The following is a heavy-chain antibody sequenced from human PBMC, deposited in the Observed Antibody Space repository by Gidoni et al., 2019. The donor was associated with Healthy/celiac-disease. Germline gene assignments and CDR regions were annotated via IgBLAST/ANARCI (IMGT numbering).Heavy chain of an antibody. J-gene: IGHJ6*02. CDR3: ARDRVVRGPAELDYYYYYGMDV. CDR1: ACSITSGSYY. CDR2: IYTSGST. Sequence: QVQLQESRPGLVKPSQTLSLTCTVSACSITSGSYYWRWIRQPAGTGLEWIWRIYTSGSTNYNPSLKSRVTISVDTSKNQFSLKLSSVTAADTAVYYCARDRVVRGPAELDYYYYYGMDVWGQGTTVTLSS. D-gene: IGHD3-10*01. V-gene: IGHV4-61*02.